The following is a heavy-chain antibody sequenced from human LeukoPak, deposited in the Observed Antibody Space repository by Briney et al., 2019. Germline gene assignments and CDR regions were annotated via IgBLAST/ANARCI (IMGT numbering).Heavy chain of an antibody. CDR1: GYSFTSYW. Sequence: PGESLKISCKGSGYSFTSYWIGWVRQMPGEGLEWMGSIYPDDSDTSYSPSFQGQVTISVDKSISTAYLQWSSLKASDTAMYYCVRLKQGSGRIEYWGQGTLVTVSS. V-gene: IGHV5-51*01. CDR2: IYPDDSDT. D-gene: IGHD3-10*01. CDR3: VRLKQGSGRIEY. J-gene: IGHJ4*02.